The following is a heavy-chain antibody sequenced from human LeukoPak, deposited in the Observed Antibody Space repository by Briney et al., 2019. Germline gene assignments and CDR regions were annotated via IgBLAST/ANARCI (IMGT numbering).Heavy chain of an antibody. CDR2: IKEDGSGK. CDR3: AKDPGDKAVDRWFDP. Sequence: PGGSLRLSCAATGFSFTTYWMSWVRQAPGKGLEWVANIKEDGSGKYYVDSVKGRFSISRDNAKNSLYLQMSSLRAEDTAVYYCAKDPGDKAVDRWFDPWGQGTLVTVSS. J-gene: IGHJ5*02. D-gene: IGHD6-19*01. CDR1: GFSFTTYW. V-gene: IGHV3-7*03.